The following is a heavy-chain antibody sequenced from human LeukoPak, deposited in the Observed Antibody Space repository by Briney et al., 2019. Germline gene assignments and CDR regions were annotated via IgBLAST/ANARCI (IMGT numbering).Heavy chain of an antibody. CDR3: ARSLGYCSGGSCYADY. J-gene: IGHJ4*02. V-gene: IGHV4-39*07. Sequence: SETLSLTCTVSGGSISSSSYYWGWIRQPPGKGLEWIGSIYYSGSTYYNPSLKSRVTISVDTSKNQFSLKLSSVTAADTAVYYCARSLGYCSGGSCYADYWGQGTLVTVSS. D-gene: IGHD2-15*01. CDR2: IYYSGST. CDR1: GGSISSSSYY.